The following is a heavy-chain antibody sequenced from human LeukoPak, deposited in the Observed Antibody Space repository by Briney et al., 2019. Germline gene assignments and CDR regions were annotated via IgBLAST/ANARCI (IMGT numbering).Heavy chain of an antibody. CDR2: IWYDGSNK. V-gene: IGHV3-33*01. J-gene: IGHJ4*02. CDR3: AREGGYNYVYYFDY. D-gene: IGHD5-24*01. Sequence: GGSLRLSCAASGFTFSSYGMHWVRQAPGKGLEWVAVIWYDGSNKYYADSVKGRFTISRDNSKNTLYLQMNSLRAEDTAVYYCAREGGYNYVYYFDYWGQGTLVTVSS. CDR1: GFTFSSYG.